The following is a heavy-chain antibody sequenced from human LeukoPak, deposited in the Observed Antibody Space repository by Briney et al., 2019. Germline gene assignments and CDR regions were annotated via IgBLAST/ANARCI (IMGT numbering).Heavy chain of an antibody. CDR3: VRDHGGLRYFDWLPSYYYYGMDV. D-gene: IGHD3-9*01. Sequence: GGSLRLSCAASGFTFSSYWVSWVRQAPGKGLEWVANIKQDGSEKYYVDSVKGRFTISRDNAKKSLYLQMNSLRAEDTAVYYCVRDHGGLRYFDWLPSYYYYGMDVWGQGTTVTVSS. V-gene: IGHV3-7*01. J-gene: IGHJ6*02. CDR2: IKQDGSEK. CDR1: GFTFSSYW.